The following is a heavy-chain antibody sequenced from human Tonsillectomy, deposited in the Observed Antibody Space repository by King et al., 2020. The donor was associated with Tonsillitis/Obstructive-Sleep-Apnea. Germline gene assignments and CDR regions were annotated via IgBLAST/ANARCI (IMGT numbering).Heavy chain of an antibody. J-gene: IGHJ4*02. CDR1: GFTFRSYW. Sequence: VQLVESGGGLVQPGGSLRLSCAASGFTFRSYWMHWVRHAPGKGLVWVSRFNSDGSSTSSADSVKGRFTISRDNAKNTLYLQMNSLRAEDTAVYYCARDLNGVVIATPSYYFDYWGQGTLVTVSS. CDR2: FNSDGSST. CDR3: ARDLNGVVIATPSYYFDY. D-gene: IGHD2-21*01. V-gene: IGHV3-74*01.